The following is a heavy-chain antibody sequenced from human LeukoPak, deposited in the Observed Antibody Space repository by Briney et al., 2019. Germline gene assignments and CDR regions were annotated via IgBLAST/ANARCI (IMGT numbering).Heavy chain of an antibody. CDR2: ISRSRSYT. CDR3: ARGQRVVAATPYAFDI. Sequence: GGSLRLSCAASGFTFSDHMSWIRPAPGKGLEWVSSISRSRSYTNYADSVKGRFNNSRDNAKNSRDLQMNSLRGEDTAVYYWARGQRVVAATPYAFDIWGQGTMVTVSS. CDR1: GFTFSDH. V-gene: IGHV3-11*05. D-gene: IGHD2-15*01. J-gene: IGHJ3*02.